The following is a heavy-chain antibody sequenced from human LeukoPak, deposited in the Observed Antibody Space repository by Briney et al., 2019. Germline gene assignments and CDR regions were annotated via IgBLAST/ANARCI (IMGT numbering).Heavy chain of an antibody. Sequence: PSGTLSLTCAVSGGSISSSNWWSWVRQPPGKGLEWIGEIYHSGSTNYNPSLKSRVTISVDKSKNQFSLKLSSVTAADTAVYYCARSSGWFHYYYGMDVWGQGTTVTVSS. CDR2: IYHSGST. CDR3: ARSSGWFHYYYGMDV. D-gene: IGHD6-19*01. V-gene: IGHV4-4*02. J-gene: IGHJ6*02. CDR1: GGSISSSNW.